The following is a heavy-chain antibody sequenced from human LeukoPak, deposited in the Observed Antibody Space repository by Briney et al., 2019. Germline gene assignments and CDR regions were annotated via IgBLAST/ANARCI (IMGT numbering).Heavy chain of an antibody. D-gene: IGHD2-21*01. Sequence: PGGSLRLSCAASGFTFSSNAMNWVRQAPGKGLEWVSRISGSGRNTYYADSVKGRFTISRDNSKNTLYLQMNRLRAEDTAVYYCAKASCGGECYYAMDVWGQGTTVTVSS. CDR1: GFTFSSNA. CDR2: ISGSGRNT. J-gene: IGHJ6*02. CDR3: AKASCGGECYYAMDV. V-gene: IGHV3-23*01.